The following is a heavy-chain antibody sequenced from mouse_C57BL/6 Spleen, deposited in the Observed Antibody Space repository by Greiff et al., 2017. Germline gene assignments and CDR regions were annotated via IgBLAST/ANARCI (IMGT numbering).Heavy chain of an antibody. CDR3: ARDSGSSYARYVDV. CDR1: GFTFSSYA. CDR2: ISDGGSYT. Sequence: EVMLVESGGGLVKPGGSLKLSCAASGFTFSSYAMSWVRQTPEKRLEWVATISDGGSYTYYPDNVKGRFTISRDNAKNNLYLQMSHRKSEDTAMYYCARDSGSSYARYVDVWGTGTTGTVSS. J-gene: IGHJ1*03. V-gene: IGHV5-4*03. D-gene: IGHD1-1*01.